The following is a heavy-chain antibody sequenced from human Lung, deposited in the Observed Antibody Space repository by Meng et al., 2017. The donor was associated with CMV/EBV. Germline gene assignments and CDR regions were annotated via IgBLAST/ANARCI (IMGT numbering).Heavy chain of an antibody. J-gene: IGHJ4*02. D-gene: IGHD1-1*01. CDR2: ISGTSDYT. CDR1: GLSFNRHS. V-gene: IGHV3-21*06. CDR3: ASWNDIDDYMYSCYD. Sequence: GGSLRLXCAGSGLSFNRHSLNWVRQTPGKGLEWVSRISGTSDYTWYADSVKGRFTISRDNARSSLYLQMNSLRPEDTAVYYCASWNDIDDYMYSCYDWGEGVXVNVAS.